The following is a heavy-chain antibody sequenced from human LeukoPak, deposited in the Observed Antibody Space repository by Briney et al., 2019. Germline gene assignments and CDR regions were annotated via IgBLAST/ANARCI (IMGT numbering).Heavy chain of an antibody. CDR2: IKQDGSEK. V-gene: IGHV3-7*01. CDR3: AKPFTAGHYYSYYTDV. CDR1: GFTFSSNW. J-gene: IGHJ6*03. Sequence: WGSLRLSCAASGFTFSSNWMSWVRQAPGKGLERVANIKQDGSEKYYVDSVKGRFTISRDNAKNSLYLQMNSLRAEDTAVYYCAKPFTAGHYYSYYTDVWGKGTTVTVSS.